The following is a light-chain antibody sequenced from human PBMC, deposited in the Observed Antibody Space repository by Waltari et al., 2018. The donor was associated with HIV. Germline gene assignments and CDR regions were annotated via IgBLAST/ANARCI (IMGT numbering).Light chain of an antibody. CDR3: AAWDDSLSGLV. CDR2: RNN. CDR1: NSDIGSNV. V-gene: IGLV1-47*01. Sequence: QSVLTQAPSAPGPPAQRGTISCSGTNSDIGSNVVYWYQQVPGGAPKLLIYRNNQRPSGVPDRFSGSKSVTSASLAISGLRSEDEADYDCAAWDDSLSGLVFGGRTKLTVL. J-gene: IGLJ2*01.